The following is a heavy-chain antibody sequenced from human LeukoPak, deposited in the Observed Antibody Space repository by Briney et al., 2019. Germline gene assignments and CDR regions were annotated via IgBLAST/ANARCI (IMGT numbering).Heavy chain of an antibody. D-gene: IGHD3-22*01. Sequence: GGSLRLSCAASGFTFSSYGMHWVRQAPGKGLEWVAVISYDGSNKYYADSVKGRFTISRDNSKNTLYLQMNSLRAEDTAVYYCAGEARITMIVVADLDPWGQGTLVTVSS. CDR3: AGEARITMIVVADLDP. V-gene: IGHV3-30*03. CDR2: ISYDGSNK. J-gene: IGHJ5*02. CDR1: GFTFSSYG.